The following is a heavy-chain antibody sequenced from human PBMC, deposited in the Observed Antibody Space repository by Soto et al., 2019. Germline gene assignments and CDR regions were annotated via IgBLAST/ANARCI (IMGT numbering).Heavy chain of an antibody. CDR2: IYHSGST. CDR3: ARLYTAMALYDY. Sequence: QLQLQESGSGLVKPSQTLSLTCAVSGGSISSGGYSWSWIRQPPGKGLEWIGYIYHSGSTYYNPSLKSRVTISVDRSKNQFSLKLSSVTAEDTAVYYCARLYTAMALYDYWGQGTLVTVSS. V-gene: IGHV4-30-2*01. D-gene: IGHD5-18*01. CDR1: GGSISSGGYS. J-gene: IGHJ4*02.